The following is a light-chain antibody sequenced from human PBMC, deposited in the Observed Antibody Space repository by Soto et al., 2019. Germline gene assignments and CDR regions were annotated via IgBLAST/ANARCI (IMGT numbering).Light chain of an antibody. V-gene: IGLV1-47*01. CDR1: SSNIGSNY. Sequence: QSVLTQPPSASGTPGQRVNISCSGSSSNIGSNYVYWYQQLPGTAPKLLIYRNNQRPSGVPDRFSGSKSGNSASRAISGLRSEDEADYYCAAWDDILSALVFGGGTKLTVL. J-gene: IGLJ2*01. CDR3: AAWDDILSALV. CDR2: RNN.